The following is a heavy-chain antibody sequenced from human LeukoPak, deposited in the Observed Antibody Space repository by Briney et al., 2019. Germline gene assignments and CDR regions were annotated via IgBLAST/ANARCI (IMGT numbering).Heavy chain of an antibody. Sequence: AGGSLRLSCAASGFTFSSYAMSWVRQAPGKGLEWVSAISGSGGSTYYADSVKGRFTISRDNSKNTLYLQMNSLRAEDTAVYYCAKDAIVVVPAAYPDWFDPWGQGTLVTVSS. J-gene: IGHJ5*02. V-gene: IGHV3-23*01. CDR2: ISGSGGST. D-gene: IGHD2-2*01. CDR3: AKDAIVVVPAAYPDWFDP. CDR1: GFTFSSYA.